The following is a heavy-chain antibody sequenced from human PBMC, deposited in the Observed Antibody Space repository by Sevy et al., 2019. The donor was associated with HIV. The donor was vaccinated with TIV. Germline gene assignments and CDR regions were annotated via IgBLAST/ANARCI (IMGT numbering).Heavy chain of an antibody. CDR2: INSDGTET. V-gene: IGHV3-74*01. Sequence: GGSLRLSCAASGFTFRTHWMHWVRHAPGKGLMWVSRINSDGTETSYADSVKGRFTISTDYAKKTLFLQMSNLRGDDTAVYYCVREEGTIVGEFFYYYMDVWGKGTTVTVSS. D-gene: IGHD3-10*01. J-gene: IGHJ6*04. CDR3: VREEGTIVGEFFYYYMDV. CDR1: GFTFRTHW.